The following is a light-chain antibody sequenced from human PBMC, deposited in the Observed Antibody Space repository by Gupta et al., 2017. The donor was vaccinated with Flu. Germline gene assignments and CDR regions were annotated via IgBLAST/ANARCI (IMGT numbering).Light chain of an antibody. J-gene: IGKJ4*01. Sequence: DILMTQSPSSLSASVGDRVTITCRARQGISNYLAWFQQKTGRAPKSLIYGASSLQSGVPSKLSGSGSGTEDTITISSRQPEDVATDYCQKYHTYPLTFGGGTRLEIK. CDR3: QKYHTYPLT. V-gene: IGKV1-16*02. CDR2: GAS. CDR1: QGISNY.